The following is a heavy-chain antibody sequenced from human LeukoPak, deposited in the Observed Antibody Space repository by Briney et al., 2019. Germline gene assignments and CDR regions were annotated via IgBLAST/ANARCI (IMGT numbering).Heavy chain of an antibody. CDR1: GFTFSSYS. Sequence: TGGSLRLSCAASGFTFSSYSMNWVRQAPGKGLEWVPSISSSSSYIHYADSVKGRFTISRDNAKNSLYLQMNSLRAEDTAVYYCAGAYEGQWLNDAFDIWGQGTMVTVSS. V-gene: IGHV3-21*01. CDR2: ISSSSSYI. D-gene: IGHD5-12*01. J-gene: IGHJ3*02. CDR3: AGAYEGQWLNDAFDI.